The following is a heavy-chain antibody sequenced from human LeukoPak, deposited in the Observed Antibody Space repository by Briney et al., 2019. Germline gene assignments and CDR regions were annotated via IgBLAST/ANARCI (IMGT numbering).Heavy chain of an antibody. J-gene: IGHJ4*02. CDR2: IRYDGNNK. CDR1: GFTFSNYG. D-gene: IGHD5-12*01. Sequence: PGGSLRLACAASGFTFSNYGMHWVRQAPGKGLEWVAFIRYDGNNKYYADSVKGRFTISRDNSKKTLYLEMNSLRAEETAVYYCARAGSGYEDGFDYWGQGTLVTVSS. V-gene: IGHV3-30*02. CDR3: ARAGSGYEDGFDY.